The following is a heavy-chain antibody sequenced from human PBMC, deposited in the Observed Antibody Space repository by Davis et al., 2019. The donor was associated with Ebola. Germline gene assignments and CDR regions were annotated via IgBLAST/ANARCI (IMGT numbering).Heavy chain of an antibody. Sequence: MPSETLSLTCTVSGGSISSSSYYWGWIRQPPGKGLEWIGSIYYSGSTYYNPSLKSRVTISVDTSKNQFSLKLSSVTAADTAVYYCASAPPTSNYYYYGMDVWGQGTTVTVSS. CDR1: GGSISSSSYY. J-gene: IGHJ6*02. CDR3: ASAPPTSNYYYYGMDV. CDR2: IYYSGST. V-gene: IGHV4-39*01.